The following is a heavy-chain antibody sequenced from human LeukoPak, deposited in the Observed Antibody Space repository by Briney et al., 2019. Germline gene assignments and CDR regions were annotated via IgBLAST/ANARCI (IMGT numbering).Heavy chain of an antibody. Sequence: ASVKVSCKASGYTFTSYAMNWVRQAPGQGLEWMGWINTNTGNPTYAQGFTGRFVFSLDTSVSTAYLQISSLKAEDTAVYYCARDMFLVRGVIGYYFDYWGQGTLVTVSS. CDR1: GYTFTSYA. J-gene: IGHJ4*02. CDR2: INTNTGNP. CDR3: ARDMFLVRGVIGYYFDY. D-gene: IGHD3-10*01. V-gene: IGHV7-4-1*02.